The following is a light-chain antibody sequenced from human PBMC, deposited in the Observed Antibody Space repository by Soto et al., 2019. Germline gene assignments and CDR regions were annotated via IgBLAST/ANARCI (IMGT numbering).Light chain of an antibody. V-gene: IGKV3-11*01. J-gene: IGKJ5*01. CDR1: QSVSSY. CDR2: DAS. Sequence: EIVLTQSPATLSLSPGERATLSCRASQSVSSYLAWYQQKPGQAPRLLIYDASNRATGIPARFSGSGSGTAFTLTISSLVPEDFAVYYCQQRSSWPITFGQGTRLEIK. CDR3: QQRSSWPIT.